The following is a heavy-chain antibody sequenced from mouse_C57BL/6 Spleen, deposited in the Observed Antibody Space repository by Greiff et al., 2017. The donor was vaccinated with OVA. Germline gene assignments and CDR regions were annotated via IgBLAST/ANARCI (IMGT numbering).Heavy chain of an antibody. CDR1: GYTFTSYW. V-gene: IGHV1-52*01. D-gene: IGHD2-4*01. CDR2: IDPSDSET. CDR3: AGSGGYDYDVPYAMDY. Sequence: QVQLQQPGAELVRPGSSVKLSCKASGYTFTSYWMHWVKQRPIQGLEWIGNIDPSDSETHYNQKFKDKATLTVAKSSSHASMQLSSLAYESSAVYYWAGSGGYDYDVPYAMDYWGQGTSVTVSS. J-gene: IGHJ4*01.